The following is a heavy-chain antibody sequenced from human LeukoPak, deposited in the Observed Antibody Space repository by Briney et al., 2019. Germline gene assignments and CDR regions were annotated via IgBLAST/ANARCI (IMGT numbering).Heavy chain of an antibody. CDR3: ARVGPLAVAGHNWFDP. Sequence: ASAKVSCKASGYTFTSYGISWVRQAPGQGLEWMGWISAYNGNTNYAQKLQGRVTMTTDTSTSTAYMELRSLRSDDTAVYYCARVGPLAVAGHNWFDPWGQGTLVTVSS. CDR1: GYTFTSYG. V-gene: IGHV1-18*01. J-gene: IGHJ5*02. CDR2: ISAYNGNT. D-gene: IGHD6-19*01.